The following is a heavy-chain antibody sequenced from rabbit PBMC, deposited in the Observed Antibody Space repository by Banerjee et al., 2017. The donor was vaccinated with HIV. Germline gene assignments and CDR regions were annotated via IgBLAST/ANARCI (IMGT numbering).Heavy chain of an antibody. V-gene: IGHV1S45*01. CDR3: ADDSDDDIDYSFNL. CDR2: IHAGSGST. D-gene: IGHD1-1*01. J-gene: IGHJ4*01. Sequence: QEQLEESGGDLVKPGASLTLTCTASGFSFSSNYWLCWVRQAPGKGLEWIACIHAGSGSTWYASWVNGRFTISKTSSTTVTLQMTSLTAADTATYFCADDSDDDIDYSFNLWGQGTLVTVS. CDR1: GFSFSSNYW.